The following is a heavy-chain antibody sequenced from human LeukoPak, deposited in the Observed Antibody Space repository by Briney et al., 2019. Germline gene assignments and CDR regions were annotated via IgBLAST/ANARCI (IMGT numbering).Heavy chain of an antibody. D-gene: IGHD3-22*01. CDR1: GGSISSGSYY. V-gene: IGHV4-61*02. Sequence: SETLSLTCTVSGGSISSGSYYWSWIRQPAGKGLEWIGRICTSGSTNYNPSLKSRVTISVDTSKNQFSLKLSSVTAADTAVYYCAREKIADSSKDYWGQGTLVTVSS. CDR3: AREKIADSSKDY. J-gene: IGHJ4*02. CDR2: ICTSGST.